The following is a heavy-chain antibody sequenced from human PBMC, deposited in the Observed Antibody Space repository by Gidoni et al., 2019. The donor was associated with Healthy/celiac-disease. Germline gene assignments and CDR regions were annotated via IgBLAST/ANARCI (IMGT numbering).Heavy chain of an antibody. CDR3: ARDDTYYYDSSGIDY. V-gene: IGHV3-48*02. Sequence: EVQLVESGGGLVQPGGSLRLSCAASGFTFRSYSMNWVRQAPGKGLEWVSYISSSSSTIYYADSVKGRFTISRDNAKNSLYLQMNSLRDEDTAVYYCARDDTYYYDSSGIDYWGQGTLVTVSS. J-gene: IGHJ4*02. D-gene: IGHD3-22*01. CDR2: ISSSSSTI. CDR1: GFTFRSYS.